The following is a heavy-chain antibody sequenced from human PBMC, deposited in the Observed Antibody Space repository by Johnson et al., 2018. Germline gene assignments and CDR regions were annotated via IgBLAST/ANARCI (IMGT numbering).Heavy chain of an antibody. D-gene: IGHD3-10*01. CDR3: ANGPLFGSDIAEFHH. J-gene: IGHJ1*01. Sequence: QVQLVQSGGGVVQPGTSLRLSCVASGFIFSSYDMHWVRQVPGKGLEWVSVLSFDGKVTYSADSSKGRLHLARDNSKNTVYLQMDSLRGDDTAIYYCANGPLFGSDIAEFHHWGQGTLVTVSS. CDR2: LSFDGKVT. CDR1: GFIFSSYD. V-gene: IGHV3-30*18.